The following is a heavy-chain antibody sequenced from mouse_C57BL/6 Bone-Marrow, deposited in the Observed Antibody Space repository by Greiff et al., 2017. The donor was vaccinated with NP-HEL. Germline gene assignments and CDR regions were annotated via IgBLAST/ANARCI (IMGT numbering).Heavy chain of an antibody. J-gene: IGHJ4*01. CDR2: IDPENGDT. V-gene: IGHV14-4*01. Sequence: EVQLQQSGAELVRPGASVKLSCTASGFNIKDDYMHWVKQRPEQGLEWIGWIDPENGDTEYASKFQGKATITADTSSNTAYLQLSSLTSEDTAVYYCTTCYDYVYAMDYWGQGTSVTVAS. CDR3: TTCYDYVYAMDY. D-gene: IGHD2-4*01. CDR1: GFNIKDDY.